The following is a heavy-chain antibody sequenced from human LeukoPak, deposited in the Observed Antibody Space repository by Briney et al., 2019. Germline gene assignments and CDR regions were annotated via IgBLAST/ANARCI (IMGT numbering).Heavy chain of an antibody. CDR1: GYTFIGYY. D-gene: IGHD3-22*01. V-gene: IGHV1-2*06. CDR3: ARDRLEGNYYDSSGYQTFDY. CDR2: INPNSGGT. J-gene: IGHJ4*02. Sequence: GASVKVSCKASGYTFIGYYMHWVRQAPGQGLEWMGRINPNSGGTNYAQKFQGRVTMTRDTSISTAYMELSRLRSDDTAVYYCARDRLEGNYYDSSGYQTFDYWGQGTLVTVSS.